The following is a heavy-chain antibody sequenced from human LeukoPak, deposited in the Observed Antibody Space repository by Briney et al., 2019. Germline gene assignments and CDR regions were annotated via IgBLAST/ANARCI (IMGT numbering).Heavy chain of an antibody. Sequence: GGSPRLSCAASGFTFSSYWMSWVRQAPGKGLEWVANIKQDGSNKYYADSVKGRFTISRDNSKNTLYLQMNSLRAEDTAVYYCARRAGAYSHPYDYWGQGTLVTVSS. J-gene: IGHJ4*02. CDR3: ARRAGAYSHPYDY. D-gene: IGHD4/OR15-4a*01. V-gene: IGHV3-7*03. CDR1: GFTFSSYW. CDR2: IKQDGSNK.